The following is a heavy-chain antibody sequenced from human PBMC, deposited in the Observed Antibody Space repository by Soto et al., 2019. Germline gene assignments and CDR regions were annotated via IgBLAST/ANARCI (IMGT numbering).Heavy chain of an antibody. D-gene: IGHD4-17*01. CDR3: ARANGDYYFDY. J-gene: IGHJ4*02. CDR1: GYTFTSYG. Sequence: QVQLVQSGAEVKKPGASVKVSCNASGYTFTSYGISWVRQAPGQGLEWMGWISTYKGDTHYAQKLQVRVTLTTDTYTSTAYMELRSLRSDDTAVYYCARANGDYYFDYWGQGTLVTVST. V-gene: IGHV1-18*01. CDR2: ISTYKGDT.